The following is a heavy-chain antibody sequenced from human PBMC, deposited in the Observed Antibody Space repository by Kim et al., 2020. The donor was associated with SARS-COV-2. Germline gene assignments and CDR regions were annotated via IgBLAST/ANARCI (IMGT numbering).Heavy chain of an antibody. CDR1: GGTFSSYA. Sequence: SVKVSCKASGGTFSSYAISWVRQAPGQGLEWMGRIIPILGIANYAQKFQGRVTITADKSTSTAYMELSSLRSEDTAVYYCARAPTVNDDYYYYGMDVWG. CDR3: ARAPTVNDDYYYYGMDV. D-gene: IGHD4-17*01. V-gene: IGHV1-69*04. CDR2: IIPILGIA. J-gene: IGHJ6*02.